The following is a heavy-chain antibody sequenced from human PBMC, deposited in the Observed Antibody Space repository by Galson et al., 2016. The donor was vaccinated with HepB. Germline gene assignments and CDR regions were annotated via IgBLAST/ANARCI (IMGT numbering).Heavy chain of an antibody. CDR1: GYRFSDYW. V-gene: IGHV5-51*01. J-gene: IGHJ5*02. CDR2: IYPDDSDT. Sequence: QSGAEVKKPGESLKISCQGSGYRFSDYWIAWVRQTPGKGLEWMGIIYPDDSDTKYNPSFQGQVTISVDRSITTAYLQWGRLKTTDTAMYYCARQPGGPIHGTWFDPWGQGTRVTVTS. D-gene: IGHD2-21*01. CDR3: ARQPGGPIHGTWFDP.